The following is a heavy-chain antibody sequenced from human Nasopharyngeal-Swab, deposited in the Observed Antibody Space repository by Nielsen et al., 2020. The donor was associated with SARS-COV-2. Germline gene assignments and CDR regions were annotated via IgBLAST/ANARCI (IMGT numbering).Heavy chain of an antibody. J-gene: IGHJ6*02. V-gene: IGHV7-4-1*02. D-gene: IGHD3-3*01. CDR3: ARDDSITIFGVVIEFSGMDV. CDR1: GYTFTSYA. Sequence: ASVKVSCKASGYTFTSYAMNWVRQAPGQGLEWMGWINTNTGSPTYAQGFTGRFVFSLDTSVSTAYLQISSLKAEDTAVYYCARDDSITIFGVVIEFSGMDVWGQGTTVTVSS. CDR2: INTNTGSP.